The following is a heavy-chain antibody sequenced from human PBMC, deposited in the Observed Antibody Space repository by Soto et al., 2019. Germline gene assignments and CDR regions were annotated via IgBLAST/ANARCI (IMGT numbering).Heavy chain of an antibody. J-gene: IGHJ6*02. D-gene: IGHD1-26*01. Sequence: QTGGSLRLSCAAYGFTFSSYAMSWVRQAPGKGLEWVSAISGSGGSTYYADSVKGRFTISRDNSKNTLYLQMNSLRAEDTAVYYCAKDPVGPLYYCGMDVWGQGTTVTVSS. V-gene: IGHV3-23*01. CDR3: AKDPVGPLYYCGMDV. CDR1: GFTFSSYA. CDR2: ISGSGGST.